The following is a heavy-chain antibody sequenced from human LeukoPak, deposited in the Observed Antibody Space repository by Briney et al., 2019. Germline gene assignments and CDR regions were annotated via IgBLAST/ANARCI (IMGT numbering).Heavy chain of an antibody. CDR1: GGSISSSTYY. CDR2: IYYSGSA. V-gene: IGHV4-39*07. J-gene: IGHJ4*02. CDR3: ARSYSGSYSLGY. D-gene: IGHD1-26*01. Sequence: SETLSLTCTVSGGSISSSTYYWGWIRQPPGKGLEWIGTIYYSGSADYNPSLKSRVTISVDTSKNQFSLILSSVTAADTAVYYCARSYSGSYSLGYWGQGTLVTVSA.